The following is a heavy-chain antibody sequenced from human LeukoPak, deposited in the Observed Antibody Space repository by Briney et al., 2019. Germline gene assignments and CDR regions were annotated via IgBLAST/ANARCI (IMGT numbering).Heavy chain of an antibody. V-gene: IGHV3-30*19. D-gene: IGHD2-21*02. Sequence: GGSLRLSCAASGFTFSSYGMHWVRQAPGKGLEWVAVISYDGSNKYYADSVKGRFTISRDNSKNTLYLQMNSLRAEDTAVYYCARVNPTYCGGDCYSLNVRPLGLAFDIWGQGTMVTVSS. CDR1: GFTFSSYG. CDR2: ISYDGSNK. J-gene: IGHJ3*02. CDR3: ARVNPTYCGGDCYSLNVRPLGLAFDI.